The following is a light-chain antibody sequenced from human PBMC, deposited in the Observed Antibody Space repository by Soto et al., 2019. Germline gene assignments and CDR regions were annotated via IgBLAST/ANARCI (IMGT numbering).Light chain of an antibody. Sequence: EIVLTQSPATLSLSPGERATLSYRASQSVSSYLAWYQQKPGQAPRLLIYDASNRAAGIPARLSGSGSGTEYTLTISSLEPEDFAVYYCQQRSNWPLLTFGGGTKVEIK. CDR1: QSVSSY. CDR3: QQRSNWPLLT. CDR2: DAS. J-gene: IGKJ4*01. V-gene: IGKV3-11*01.